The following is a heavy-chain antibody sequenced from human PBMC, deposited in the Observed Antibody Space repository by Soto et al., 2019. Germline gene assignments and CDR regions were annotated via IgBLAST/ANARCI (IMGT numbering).Heavy chain of an antibody. V-gene: IGHV1-46*01. CDR3: ATDRASVAGGFDF. Sequence: GASVKVSCKASGYTFTSYYMHWVRQAPGKGLEWMGGIRRDQGITLYAQKFQGRVTLTEDTSTDTVFMDLTSLRLDDTAIYYCATDRASVAGGFDFWGQGTAVTVS. CDR2: IRRDQGIT. D-gene: IGHD6-19*01. CDR1: GYTFTSYY. J-gene: IGHJ4*02.